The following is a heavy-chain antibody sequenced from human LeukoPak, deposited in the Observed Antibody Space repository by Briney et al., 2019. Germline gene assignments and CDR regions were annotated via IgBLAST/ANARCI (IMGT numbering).Heavy chain of an antibody. D-gene: IGHD6-13*01. Sequence: GGSLRLSCAASGFTFSSYSMNWVRQAPGRGLEWVSSSISSSSYIYYADSVKGRFTISRDNAKNSLYLQMNSLRSEDTAVYFCSKAEQQLVLSGEYWGQGTLVTVSS. CDR2: SISSSSYI. CDR1: GFTFSSYS. J-gene: IGHJ4*02. CDR3: SKAEQQLVLSGEY. V-gene: IGHV3-21*01.